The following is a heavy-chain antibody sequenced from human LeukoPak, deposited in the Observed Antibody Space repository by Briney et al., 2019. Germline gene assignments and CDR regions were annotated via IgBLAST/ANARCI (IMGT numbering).Heavy chain of an antibody. CDR3: AKGGSSWSEIDY. V-gene: IGHV3-21*04. D-gene: IGHD6-13*01. CDR2: ISSSSSYI. Sequence: TPGGSLRLSCAASGFTFSSYSMNWVRQAPGKGLEWVSSISSSSSYIYYADSVKGRFTISRDNAKNSLYLQMNSLRADDTAVYYCAKGGSSWSEIDYWGQGTLVTVSS. CDR1: GFTFSSYS. J-gene: IGHJ4*02.